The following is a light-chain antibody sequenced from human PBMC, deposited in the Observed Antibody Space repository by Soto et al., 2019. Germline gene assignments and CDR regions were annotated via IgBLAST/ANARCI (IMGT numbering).Light chain of an antibody. Sequence: QSVLTQPPSASGTPGQRVTISCSGSRSNIGSNHVYWYQQLPGTAPTLIIYSNNQRPSGVPDRFSCAKSGTSASLAFSGLRSEDEADYYCAAWDDSLDAWVFGGGTKLTVL. CDR3: AAWDDSLDAWV. CDR1: RSNIGSNH. V-gene: IGLV1-47*02. CDR2: SNN. J-gene: IGLJ3*02.